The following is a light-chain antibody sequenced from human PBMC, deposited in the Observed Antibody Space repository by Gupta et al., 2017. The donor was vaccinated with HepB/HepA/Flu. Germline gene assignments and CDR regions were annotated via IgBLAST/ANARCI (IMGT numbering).Light chain of an antibody. V-gene: IGLV2-23*02. CDR2: EVN. J-gene: IGLJ2*01. Sequence: QSVLPQPDSVSGPPGQSLTISCTGPHNNIGRSNLVSWYQPFPVQAPKLIIYEVNMRDSVVSDSFFGTKSGNTASLTRSGLQVEDEAHYYWCSYAGMDNFVVFGGGTKLTVL. CDR1: HNNIGRSNL. CDR3: CSYAGMDNFVV.